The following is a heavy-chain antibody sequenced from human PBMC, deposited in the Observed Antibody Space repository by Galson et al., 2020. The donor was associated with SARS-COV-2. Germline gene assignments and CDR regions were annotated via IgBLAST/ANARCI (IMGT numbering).Heavy chain of an antibody. CDR2: IRYDGSNK. D-gene: IGHD2-15*01. CDR1: GFTFSIYG. J-gene: IGHJ6*02. CDR3: VKRRDIVVVDRYGMDV. Sequence: GGSLRLSCAASGFTFSIYGMHWVRQAPGKGLEWVAFIRYDGSNKYYADSVKGRFTISRDNSKNTLYLQMNSLRTEDTAVYYCVKRRDIVVVDRYGMDVWGQGTTVTVSS. V-gene: IGHV3-30*02.